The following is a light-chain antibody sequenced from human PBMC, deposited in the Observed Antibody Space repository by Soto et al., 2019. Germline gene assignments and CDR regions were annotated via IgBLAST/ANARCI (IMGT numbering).Light chain of an antibody. V-gene: IGKV3-15*01. CDR3: LQDNNWPLSP. CDR1: QSVSTN. CDR2: GSS. Sequence: EIVLTQSPVTLSVSPGERATLSCRASQSVSTNLAWYQQKLGQAPRVLIYGSSSRATGVPTRFSGSGSGTEFTLTINSLQSEDSGIYYCLQDNNWPLSPFGKGTRLEIK. J-gene: IGKJ5*01.